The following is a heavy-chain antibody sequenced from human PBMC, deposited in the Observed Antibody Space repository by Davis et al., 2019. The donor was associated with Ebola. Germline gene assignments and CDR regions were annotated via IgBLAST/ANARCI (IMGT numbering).Heavy chain of an antibody. CDR3: AKDQGIVGASEIFDY. D-gene: IGHD1-26*01. J-gene: IGHJ4*02. CDR2: ISYDGSNK. V-gene: IGHV3-30*04. Sequence: GESLKISCAASGFTFSDYAMHWVRQAPGKGLEWVTVISYDGSNKYYADSVKSRFTISRDNSKNTLYLQMNNLRAEDTAVYYCAKDQGIVGASEIFDYWGQGTLVTVSS. CDR1: GFTFSDYA.